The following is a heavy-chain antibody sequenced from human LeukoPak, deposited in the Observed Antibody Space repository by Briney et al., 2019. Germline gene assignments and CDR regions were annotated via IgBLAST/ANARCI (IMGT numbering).Heavy chain of an antibody. J-gene: IGHJ4*02. D-gene: IGHD4-17*01. V-gene: IGHV1-18*01. CDR3: ARVNDYGDYADY. Sequence: ASVKVSCKASGYTFTSCGISWVRQAPGQGLEWMGWISTYNGNTNYAQKLQGRVTMTTDTSTSTAYMELRSLRSDDTAVYYCARVNDYGDYADYWGQGTLVTVSS. CDR2: ISTYNGNT. CDR1: GYTFTSCG.